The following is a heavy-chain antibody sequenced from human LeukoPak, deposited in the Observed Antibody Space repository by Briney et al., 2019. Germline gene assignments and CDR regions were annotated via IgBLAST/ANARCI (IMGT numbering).Heavy chain of an antibody. CDR2: ISGGSSSV. Sequence: PVGSLRLSCAASVFTFSSYSMTWVRQAPEKGLEWVSHISGGSSSVYYADSVKGRFTISRDNAKNSLYLQMNSLRDEDTAVYYCARKYGGYADYWGQGTLVTVSS. J-gene: IGHJ4*02. D-gene: IGHD5-12*01. CDR3: ARKYGGYADY. CDR1: VFTFSSYS. V-gene: IGHV3-48*02.